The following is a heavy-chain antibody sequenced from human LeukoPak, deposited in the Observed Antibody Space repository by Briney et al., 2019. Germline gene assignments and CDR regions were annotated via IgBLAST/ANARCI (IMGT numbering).Heavy chain of an antibody. CDR1: GGSLTNYY. J-gene: IGHJ4*02. CDR3: ARLNFRGGEALHFDS. Sequence: SETLSLTRSVSGGSLTNYYWGWIRQPPGKGLEFIGYIHSDGTTNYDSSLQSRVDISLDTSKIQFSLRLYSVTAADTALYFCARLNFRGGEALHFDSWGQGTLVTVSS. D-gene: IGHD3-16*01. V-gene: IGHV4-4*09. CDR2: IHSDGTT.